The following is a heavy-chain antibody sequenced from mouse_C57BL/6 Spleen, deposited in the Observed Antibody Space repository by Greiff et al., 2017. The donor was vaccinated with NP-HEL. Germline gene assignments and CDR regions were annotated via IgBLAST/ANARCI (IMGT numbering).Heavy chain of an antibody. Sequence: VQLQQSGTVLARPGASVKMSCKTSGYTFTSYWMHWVKQRPGQGLEWIGAIYPGNSDTSYNQKFTGKAKLTAVTSASTAYMELSSLTNEDSAVYYCTRVVYDGYYVGAMDYWGQGTSVTVSS. J-gene: IGHJ4*01. CDR1: GYTFTSYW. CDR3: TRVVYDGYYVGAMDY. V-gene: IGHV1-5*01. D-gene: IGHD2-3*01. CDR2: IYPGNSDT.